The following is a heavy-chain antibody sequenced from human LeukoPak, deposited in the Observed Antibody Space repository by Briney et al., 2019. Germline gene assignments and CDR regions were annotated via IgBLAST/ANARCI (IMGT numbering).Heavy chain of an antibody. D-gene: IGHD6-13*01. CDR2: ISSSSSYI. CDR1: GFTFSFYS. Sequence: GGSLRLSCAASGFTFSFYSMNWVRQAPGKGLAWVSSISSSSSYISYADSVKGRFTISRDNAKNSLYLQMNSLRAEDTAVYYCARENVAAGDYWGQGTLVTVSS. V-gene: IGHV3-21*01. CDR3: ARENVAAGDY. J-gene: IGHJ4*02.